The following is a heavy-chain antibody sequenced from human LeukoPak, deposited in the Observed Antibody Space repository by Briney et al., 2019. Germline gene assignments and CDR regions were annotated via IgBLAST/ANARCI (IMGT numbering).Heavy chain of an antibody. CDR1: GGSISSYY. J-gene: IGHJ4*02. CDR3: AAVDIVATIDY. D-gene: IGHD5-12*01. CDR2: IYYSGST. V-gene: IGHV4-59*06. Sequence: SETLSLTCTVSGGSISSYYWSWIRQPPGKGLEWIGYIYYSGSTYYNPSLKSRVTISVDTSKNQFSLKLSSVTAADTAVYYCAAVDIVATIDYWGQGTLVTVSS.